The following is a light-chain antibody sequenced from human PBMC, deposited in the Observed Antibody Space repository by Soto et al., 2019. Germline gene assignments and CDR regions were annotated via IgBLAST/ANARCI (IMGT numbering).Light chain of an antibody. Sequence: DIQLTQSPSVLSASVGDMVTTPCRASQALSNYLACYQQKPGKAPDLLISGASNWQSGVPSRFSGSGSGTEFTLTISSLQPDDFSTYYCQQYNSFSYTFGPGTKVDIK. CDR3: QQYNSFSYT. CDR2: GAS. V-gene: IGKV1-9*01. J-gene: IGKJ2*01. CDR1: QALSNY.